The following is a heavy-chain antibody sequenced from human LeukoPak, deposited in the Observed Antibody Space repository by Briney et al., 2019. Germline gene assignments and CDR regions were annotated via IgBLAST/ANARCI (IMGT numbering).Heavy chain of an antibody. CDR3: ARDTGRIQLWTRRGFDY. J-gene: IGHJ4*02. V-gene: IGHV3-48*03. CDR1: GFTFGSYE. D-gene: IGHD5-18*01. CDR2: ISSSGSTI. Sequence: PGGSLRLSCAASGFTFGSYEMNWVRQAPGRGLGWVSYISSSGSTIYYADSVKGRFTISRDNAKNSLYLQMNSLRAEDTAVYYCARDTGRIQLWTRRGFDYWGQGTLVTVSS.